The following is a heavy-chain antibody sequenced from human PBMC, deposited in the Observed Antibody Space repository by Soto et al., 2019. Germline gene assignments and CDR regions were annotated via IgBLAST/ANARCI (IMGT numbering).Heavy chain of an antibody. Sequence: GGSLRLSCAASGFTFSSYAMSWVRQAPGKGLEWVSGISYSGATYYEASVKGRFTISRDNSKNTLYLQMNSLRAEDTAVYYCANSGGIEAFDPWGQGTLVTVSS. CDR1: GFTFSSYA. V-gene: IGHV3-23*01. CDR2: ISYSGAT. CDR3: ANSGGIEAFDP. D-gene: IGHD3-10*01. J-gene: IGHJ5*02.